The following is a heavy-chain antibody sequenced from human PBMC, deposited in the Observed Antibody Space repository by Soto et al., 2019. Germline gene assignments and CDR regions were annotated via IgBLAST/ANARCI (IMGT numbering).Heavy chain of an antibody. CDR1: GGSISSGGYS. V-gene: IGHV4-30-2*02. CDR3: ARTPGYCISTSCYAPPMSYGMDV. J-gene: IGHJ6*02. D-gene: IGHD2-2*01. CDR2: IYHSGST. Sequence: SETLSLTCAVSGGSISSGGYSWSWIRQPPGKGLEWIGYIYHSGSTYYNPSLKSRVTISVDRSKNQFSLKLSSVTAADTAVYYCARTPGYCISTSCYAPPMSYGMDVWGQGTTVTVSS.